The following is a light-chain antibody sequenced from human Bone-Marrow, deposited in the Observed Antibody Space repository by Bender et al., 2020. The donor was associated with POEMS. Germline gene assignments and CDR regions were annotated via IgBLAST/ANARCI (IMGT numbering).Light chain of an antibody. CDR2: ENN. CDR1: SSNTGSGYD. V-gene: IGLV1-40*01. CDR3: QSYDNSLGGWV. Sequence: QSVLTQPPSVSGAPGQRVTISCTGSSSNTGSGYDINWYQHLPGTAPKLLIYENNQRPSEIPDRFSGSKSGTSASLAITGLQAEDEGDYYCQSYDNSLGGWVFGGGTKLTVL. J-gene: IGLJ3*02.